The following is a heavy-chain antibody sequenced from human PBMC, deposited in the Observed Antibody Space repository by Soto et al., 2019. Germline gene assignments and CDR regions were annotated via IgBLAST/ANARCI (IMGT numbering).Heavy chain of an antibody. CDR1: GFTFSVYW. V-gene: IGHV3-74*01. CDR3: ARPGYSNYGPGVDV. J-gene: IGHJ6*02. D-gene: IGHD4-4*01. Sequence: EVQLVESGGGLVQPGGSLRLSCAASGFTFSVYWMHWVRQAPGKGLVWVSRIDSDGSTTSYADSVKGRFTISRDNATSTLYLQMNSLRAEETDVSSCARPGYSNYGPGVDVWGQGTTVTVSS. CDR2: IDSDGSTT.